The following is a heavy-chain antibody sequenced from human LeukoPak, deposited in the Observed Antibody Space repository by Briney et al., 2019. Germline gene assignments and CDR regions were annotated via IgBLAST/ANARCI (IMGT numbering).Heavy chain of an antibody. J-gene: IGHJ4*02. D-gene: IGHD3-22*01. CDR3: ARGSSGSLWSFDY. V-gene: IGHV4-34*01. CDR1: GGSFSGYY. CDR2: INHSGST. Sequence: SETLSLTCAVYGGSFSGYYWSWIRQPPGKGLEWIGEINHSGSTNYNPSLKSRVTISVDTSKNQFSLKLSSVTAADTAVYYCARGSSGSLWSFDYWGQGTLVTVSS.